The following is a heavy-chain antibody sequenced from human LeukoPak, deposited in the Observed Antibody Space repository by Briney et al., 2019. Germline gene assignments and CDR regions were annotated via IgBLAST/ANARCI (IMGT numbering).Heavy chain of an antibody. J-gene: IGHJ6*02. CDR1: GSSFISYW. Sequence: GASLKISCKGSGSSFISYWIAWVRLMPGKGLEWMGIISPGDSDTRSSPSFQGQVSISVDKSINTAYLQWSSLKASDTAMYYCARRVSGGMDVWGQGTPVTVSS. CDR3: ARRVSGGMDV. V-gene: IGHV5-51*01. CDR2: ISPGDSDT.